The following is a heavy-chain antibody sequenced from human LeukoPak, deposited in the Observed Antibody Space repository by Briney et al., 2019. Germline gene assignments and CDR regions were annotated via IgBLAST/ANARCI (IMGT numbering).Heavy chain of an antibody. CDR3: ARHRVAAAGTNWYFDL. D-gene: IGHD6-13*01. V-gene: IGHV4-38-2*01. CDR2: IFHSGST. J-gene: IGHJ2*01. CDR1: DYSLSSGYY. Sequence: SETLSLTCVVSDYSLSSGYYWGWIRQPPGKGLEWIGRIFHSGSTHYNPSLKSRVTISVHTSKNQFSLKLSSVTAADTAVYYCARHRVAAAGTNWYFDLWGRGTLVTVSS.